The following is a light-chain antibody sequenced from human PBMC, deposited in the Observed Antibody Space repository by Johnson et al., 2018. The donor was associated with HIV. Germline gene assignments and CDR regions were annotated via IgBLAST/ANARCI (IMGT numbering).Light chain of an antibody. CDR2: DNN. CDR3: GTCDSSLSTGVG. Sequence: QSVLTQPPSVSAAPGQKVTISCSGSSSNIGNNYVSWYQQLPGTAPKLLIYDNNKRPSGIPDRFSGSKSGTSATLGITGLQTGDEADYYCGTCDSSLSTGVGFGTGTKVTVL. V-gene: IGLV1-51*01. CDR1: SSNIGNNY. J-gene: IGLJ1*01.